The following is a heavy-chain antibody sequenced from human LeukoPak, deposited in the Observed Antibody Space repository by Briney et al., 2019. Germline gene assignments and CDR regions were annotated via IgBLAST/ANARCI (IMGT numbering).Heavy chain of an antibody. CDR3: ARGAYGRDSLGMFGY. Sequence: PSETLSLTCTVSGGSISNDYWSWIRQPAGKGLEWIGRVHSSGSTSYNPSLKSRVTMSIDTSKNQFSLKLTSVTAADPAVYYCARGAYGRDSLGMFGYWGQGTLVTVSS. CDR1: GGSISNDY. D-gene: IGHD4-23*01. J-gene: IGHJ4*02. V-gene: IGHV4-4*07. CDR2: VHSSGST.